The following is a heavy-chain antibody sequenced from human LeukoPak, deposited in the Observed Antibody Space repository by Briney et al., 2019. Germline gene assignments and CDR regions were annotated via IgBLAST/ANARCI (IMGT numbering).Heavy chain of an antibody. V-gene: IGHV4-59*01. CDR2: IYYSGST. CDR3: ARGYGDYYYCYGMDV. J-gene: IGHJ6*02. D-gene: IGHD4-17*01. CDR1: GGSISSYY. Sequence: SETLSLTCTVSGGSISSYYWSWIRQPPGKGLEWIGYIYYSGSTNYNPSLKSRVTISVDTSKNQFSLKLSSVTAADTAVYYCARGYGDYYYCYGMDVWGQGTTVTVSS.